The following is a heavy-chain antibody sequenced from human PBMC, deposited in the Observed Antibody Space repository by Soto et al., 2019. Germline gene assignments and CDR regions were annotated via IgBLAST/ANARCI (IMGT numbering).Heavy chain of an antibody. D-gene: IGHD4-17*01. CDR3: AKKMSAHYGDYVYVLDY. V-gene: IGHV3-30*18. CDR2: ISYDGSNK. J-gene: IGHJ4*02. CDR1: GFTVSSYG. Sequence: GGSLRLSCSASGFTVSSYGMHWVRQAPGKGLEWVAVISYDGSNKYYADSVKGRFTISRDNSKNTLYLQMNSLRAEDTAVYYCAKKMSAHYGDYVYVLDYWGQ.